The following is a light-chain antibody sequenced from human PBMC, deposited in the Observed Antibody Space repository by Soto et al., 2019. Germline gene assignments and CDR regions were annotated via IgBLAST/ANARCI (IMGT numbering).Light chain of an antibody. CDR2: EVS. Sequence: SALTQPASVSGSPGQSITISCTGTSSDVGGYNYVSWYQQHPGKAPKLMIYEVSNRPSGVSNRFSGSKSGNTASLTISGLQAEDEADYYCSSYTRSSNVVFGGGTKLTVL. V-gene: IGLV2-14*01. J-gene: IGLJ2*01. CDR3: SSYTRSSNVV. CDR1: SSDVGGYNY.